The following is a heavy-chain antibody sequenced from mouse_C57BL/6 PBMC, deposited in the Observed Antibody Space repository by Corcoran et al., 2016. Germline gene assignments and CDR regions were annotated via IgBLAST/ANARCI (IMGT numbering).Heavy chain of an antibody. V-gene: IGHV1-26*01. CDR2: INPNNGGT. J-gene: IGHJ2*01. CDR1: GYTFTDYY. Sequence: EVQLQQSGPELVKPGASVKISCTASGYTFTDYYMNWVKQSHGKSLAGIGDINPNNGGTSDNQKFKGKATLTVDKSTSTADMELRSLTCEDSGVYYGARVKCLSFLDYGGQGTTLTVSS. CDR3: ARVKCLSFLDY.